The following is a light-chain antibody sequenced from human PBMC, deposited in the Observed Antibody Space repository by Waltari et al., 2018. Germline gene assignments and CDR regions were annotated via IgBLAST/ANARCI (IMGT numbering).Light chain of an antibody. CDR2: GAS. J-gene: IGKJ1*01. V-gene: IGKV3-15*01. Sequence: EIVMTQSPATLSVSPGERATLSCRASQSVSSNLAWYQQKPGQAPRLLIYGASTRATGIPARFSGRGSGTEFTLTISSLQSEDFAVCYCQQYNNWPRAFGQGTKVEIK. CDR3: QQYNNWPRA. CDR1: QSVSSN.